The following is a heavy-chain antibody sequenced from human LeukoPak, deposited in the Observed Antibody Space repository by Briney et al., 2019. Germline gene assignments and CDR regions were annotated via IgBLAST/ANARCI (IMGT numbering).Heavy chain of an antibody. D-gene: IGHD4-11*01. CDR3: ARGYTAWFDP. Sequence: SETLSLTCAVYGGSFSGYYWSWIRQPPGKGLEWIGEINHSGSTNYNPSLKSRVTISVDTSKNQFSMKLSSVTAADTAVYYCARGYTAWFDPWGQGTLVTVSS. CDR1: GGSFSGYY. V-gene: IGHV4-34*01. CDR2: INHSGST. J-gene: IGHJ5*02.